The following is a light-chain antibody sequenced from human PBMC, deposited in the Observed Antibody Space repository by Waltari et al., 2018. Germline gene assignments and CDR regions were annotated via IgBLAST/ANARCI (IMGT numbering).Light chain of an antibody. CDR2: DTS. J-gene: IGKJ3*01. CDR3: QQYDHLPFT. Sequence: DIQMTQSPSSLSASVGDRVTITCQASQDISNYLNWYQQKPGKAPRLLIYDTSNLETGVPSRFSGSGSETDFTFTINSLQPEDIATYYCQQYDHLPFTFGPGTKVDVK. V-gene: IGKV1-33*01. CDR1: QDISNY.